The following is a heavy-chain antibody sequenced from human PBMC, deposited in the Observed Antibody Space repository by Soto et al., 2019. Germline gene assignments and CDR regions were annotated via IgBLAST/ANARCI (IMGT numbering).Heavy chain of an antibody. D-gene: IGHD2-15*01. CDR2: VNPSGGSA. CDR1: GYIFTAYS. CDR3: AREENFRGGTCYSEYFHH. V-gene: IGHV1-46*01. J-gene: IGHJ1*01. Sequence: QVQLVQSGAEVKKPGASVKVSCKTSGYIFTAYSMHWVRQAPGQGLEWMCVVNPSGGSAHYAQSFEGRVTLTRDTSTSKFYMELSSLRSEDTAVYYCAREENFRGGTCYSEYFHHWGQGPLVTDSS.